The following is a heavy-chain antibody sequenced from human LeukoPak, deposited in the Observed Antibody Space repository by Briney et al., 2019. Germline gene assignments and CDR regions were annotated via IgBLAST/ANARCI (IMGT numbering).Heavy chain of an antibody. CDR3: ARDLHYYVAMDV. J-gene: IGHJ6*02. Sequence: TGGSLRLSCAASEFTFTTYGMHWVRQAPGKGLEWVAFIYYDGSNIYYADYVKGRFTISRDISKNTLYLQMDSLRAEDTALYYCARDLHYYVAMDVWGQGTTVTVSS. CDR2: IYYDGSNI. CDR1: EFTFTTYG. D-gene: IGHD3-10*02. V-gene: IGHV3-33*01.